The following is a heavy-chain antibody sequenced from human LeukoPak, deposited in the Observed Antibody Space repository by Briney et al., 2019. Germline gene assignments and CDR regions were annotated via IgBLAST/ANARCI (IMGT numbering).Heavy chain of an antibody. V-gene: IGHV4-4*07. J-gene: IGHJ4*02. CDR3: ARDFSWGSGSYSLGY. CDR1: GGSISSYY. CDR2: IYTSGST. Sequence: SETLSLTCTVSGGSISSYYWSWIRQPAGKGLEWIGRIYTSGSTSYNPSLKSRVTMSVDTSKNQFSLNLKMSSVTAADTAVYYCARDFSWGSGSYSLGYWGQGTLVTVAS. D-gene: IGHD3-10*01.